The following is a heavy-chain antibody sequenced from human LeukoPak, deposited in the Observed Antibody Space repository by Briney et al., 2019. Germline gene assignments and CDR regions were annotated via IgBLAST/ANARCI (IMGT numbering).Heavy chain of an antibody. CDR1: GFTFSSYA. CDR3: AREGVYDSSGYHDALDI. Sequence: GGSLRLSCAASGFTFSSYAMSWVRQAPGKGLEWVSVIYSGTNTYYADSVKGRFTISRDNSKNTVYLQMNSLRAEDTAVYYCAREGVYDSSGYHDALDIWGQGTMVTVSS. J-gene: IGHJ3*02. CDR2: IYSGTNT. V-gene: IGHV3-23*03. D-gene: IGHD3-22*01.